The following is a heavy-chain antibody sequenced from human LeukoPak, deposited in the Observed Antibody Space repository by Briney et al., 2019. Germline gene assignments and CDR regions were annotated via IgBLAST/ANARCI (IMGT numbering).Heavy chain of an antibody. D-gene: IGHD3-9*01. CDR1: GGSISDYY. Sequence: SETLSLTCAVYGGSISDYYWSWIRQPPGKGLEWIGEINHSGSTNYNPSLKSRVTISVDTSKNQFSLKLSSVTAADTAVYYCARHAYDILTGYTYWGQGTLVTVSS. V-gene: IGHV4-34*01. CDR2: INHSGST. J-gene: IGHJ4*02. CDR3: ARHAYDILTGYTY.